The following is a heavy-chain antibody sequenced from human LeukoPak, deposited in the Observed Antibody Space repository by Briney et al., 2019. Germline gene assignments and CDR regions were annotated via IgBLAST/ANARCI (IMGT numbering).Heavy chain of an antibody. CDR1: GFSVKSYS. J-gene: IGHJ4*02. Sequence: GGSLRLSCAASGFSVKSYSMTWVRQAPGKGLEWVATISSSGGYIYYADSVKGRFTISRDTVQNSLFLQLNSLRVEDTAVYNCARLRDTVTSASDYWGQGTLVTVSS. CDR2: ISSSGGYI. D-gene: IGHD5-18*01. CDR3: ARLRDTVTSASDY. V-gene: IGHV3-21*01.